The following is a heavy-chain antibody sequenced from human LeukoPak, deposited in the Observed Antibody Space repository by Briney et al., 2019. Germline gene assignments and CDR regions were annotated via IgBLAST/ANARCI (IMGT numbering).Heavy chain of an antibody. CDR2: ISYDGSNK. Sequence: GGSLRLSCAASGFTFSYYAMHWVRQAPGKGLEWVAVISYDGSNKNYTDSVKGRFTISRDNSKNTLYLQMNSLRAEDTAVYYCVPRKEWSCYMGVWNKGTTVTVSS. CDR1: GFTFSYYA. J-gene: IGHJ6*03. V-gene: IGHV3-30*04. CDR3: VPRKEWSCYMGV. D-gene: IGHD3-3*01.